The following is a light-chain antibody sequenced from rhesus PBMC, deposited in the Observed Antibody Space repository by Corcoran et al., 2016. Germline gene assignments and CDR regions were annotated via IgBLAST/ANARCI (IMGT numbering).Light chain of an antibody. J-gene: IGKJ1*01. CDR2: EVS. CDR1: QSLLDSEDGNTS. Sequence: DIVMTQTPFSLPVTPGEPASISCRSSQSLLDSEDGNTSLDWYLQKPGQSPQLLIYEVSNRASGVPDRLSGSWSDTDFTLKISRVDAGDVGVYYCMQGIEFPWTFGQGTKVEIK. V-gene: IGKV2-104*02. CDR3: MQGIEFPWT.